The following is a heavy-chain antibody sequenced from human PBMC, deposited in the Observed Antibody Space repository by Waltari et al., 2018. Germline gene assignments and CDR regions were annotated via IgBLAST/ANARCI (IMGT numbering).Heavy chain of an antibody. CDR1: GYTLTELS. CDR3: ATDNGRYSNGVWAFDI. CDR2: FGPEDGET. V-gene: IGHV1-24*01. Sequence: QVQLVQSGAEVKKPGASVKVSCKVSGYTLTELSMHWVRQAPGKGLEWMGGFGPEDGETNYAQKFQGRVTMTEDTSTDTAYMELSSLRSEDTAVYYCATDNGRYSNGVWAFDIWGQGTMVTVSS. J-gene: IGHJ3*02. D-gene: IGHD6-25*01.